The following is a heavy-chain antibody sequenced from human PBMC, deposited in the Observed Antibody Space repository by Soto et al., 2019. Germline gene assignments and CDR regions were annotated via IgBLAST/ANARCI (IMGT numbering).Heavy chain of an antibody. CDR1: GGSIISGGYS. D-gene: IGHD5-18*01. V-gene: IGHV4-30-2*05. CDR2: IYYSGST. CDR3: ASDSDPSMAPG. Sequence: SETLSLTCAVSGGSIISGGYSWILIRQPPGKGLEWIGYIYYSGSTYYNPSLKSRITISVDTSKNQFYLKLSSVTAADTAVYDCASDSDPSMAPGWGQRTLVPVAS. J-gene: IGHJ4*02.